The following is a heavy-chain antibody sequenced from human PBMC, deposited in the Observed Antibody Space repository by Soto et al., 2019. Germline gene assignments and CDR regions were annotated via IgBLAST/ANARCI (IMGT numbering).Heavy chain of an antibody. CDR3: ARAQVFITIFGVVIRTDNWFDP. CDR1: GGSISSGDYY. CDR2: IYYSGST. J-gene: IGHJ5*02. D-gene: IGHD3-3*01. Sequence: SETLSLTCTVSGGSISSGDYYWSWIRQPPGKGLEWIGYIYYSGSTYYNPSLKSRVTISVDTSKNQFSLKLSSVTAADTAVYYCARAQVFITIFGVVIRTDNWFDPWGQGTLVTVSS. V-gene: IGHV4-30-4*01.